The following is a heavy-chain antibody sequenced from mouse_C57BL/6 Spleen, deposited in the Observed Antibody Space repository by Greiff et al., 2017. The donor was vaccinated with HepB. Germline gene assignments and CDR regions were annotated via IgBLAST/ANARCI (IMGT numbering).Heavy chain of an antibody. CDR1: GFNIKDDY. J-gene: IGHJ4*01. D-gene: IGHD2-5*01. CDR2: IDPENGDT. Sequence: EVQLQQSGAELVRPGASVKLSCTASGFNIKDDYMHWVKQRPEQGLEWIGWIDPENGDTEYASKFQGKATITADTSSNTAYLQLSSLASEDTAVYYCRSNYPDYAMDYWGQGTSVTVSS. CDR3: RSNYPDYAMDY. V-gene: IGHV14-4*01.